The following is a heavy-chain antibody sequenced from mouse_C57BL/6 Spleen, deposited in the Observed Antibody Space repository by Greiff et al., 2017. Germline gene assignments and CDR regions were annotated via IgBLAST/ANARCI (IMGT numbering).Heavy chain of an antibody. CDR2: INYDGSST. D-gene: IGHD1-1*02. V-gene: IGHV5-16*01. Sequence: EVQLVESEGGLVQPGSSMKLSCTASGFTFSDYYMAWVRQVPEKGLEWVANINYDGSSTYYLDSLKSRFIISRDNAKNILYLQMSSLKSEDTATYYCARDRWGRGYFDVWGTGTTVTVSS. J-gene: IGHJ1*03. CDR3: ARDRWGRGYFDV. CDR1: GFTFSDYY.